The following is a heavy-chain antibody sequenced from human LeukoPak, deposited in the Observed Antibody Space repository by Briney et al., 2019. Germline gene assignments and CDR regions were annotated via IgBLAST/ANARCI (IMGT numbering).Heavy chain of an antibody. CDR1: GGSISSYY. J-gene: IGHJ6*04. D-gene: IGHD3-10*01. Sequence: TLSLTCTVSGGSISSYYLSWIRQPAGKGLEWIGRIYSRVTTYNPSLKSRVTMSADTSRNHVSLTLNSVTAADTAVYYCARGRKDERPYYYDVWGKGTTVTISS. CDR2: IYSRVT. CDR3: ARGRKDERPYYYDV. V-gene: IGHV4-4*07.